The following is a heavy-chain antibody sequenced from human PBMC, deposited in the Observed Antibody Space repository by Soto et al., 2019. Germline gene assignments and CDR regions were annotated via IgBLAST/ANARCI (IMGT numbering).Heavy chain of an antibody. V-gene: IGHV1-69*12. CDR1: GGTFSSYA. J-gene: IGHJ6*02. CDR2: IIPIFGTA. D-gene: IGHD1-7*01. Sequence: QVQLVQSGAEVKKPGSSVKVSCKASGGTFSSYAISWVRQAPGQGLEWMGGIIPIFGTADYAQKFQGRVTITADESTRTAYMELSSLRAEDTAVYYCAGPPELTRIYYHYGMDVWGQGTTVTVSS. CDR3: AGPPELTRIYYHYGMDV.